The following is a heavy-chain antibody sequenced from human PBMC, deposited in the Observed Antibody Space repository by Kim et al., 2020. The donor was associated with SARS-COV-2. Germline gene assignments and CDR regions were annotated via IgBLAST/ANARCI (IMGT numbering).Heavy chain of an antibody. D-gene: IGHD6-19*01. Sequence: GGSLRLSCAASGFTFNNYAMSWVRQAPGKGLEWVSGIRDSGGSTEYADSVKGRFSISRDNSKNTLYLHMESLRADDTAVYYCAKVTSGSSGWFEYFQHWGQDALLTVSS. CDR1: GFTFNNYA. CDR3: AKVTSGSSGWFEYFQH. V-gene: IGHV3-23*01. CDR2: IRDSGGST. J-gene: IGHJ1*01.